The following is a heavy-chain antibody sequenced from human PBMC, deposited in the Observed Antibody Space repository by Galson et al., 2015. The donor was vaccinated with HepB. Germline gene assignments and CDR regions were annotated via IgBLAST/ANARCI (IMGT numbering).Heavy chain of an antibody. CDR1: GFTFSSYG. CDR3: ARDLEMATFYYYGMDV. CDR2: ISSSSSTI. D-gene: IGHD5-24*01. Sequence: LRLSCAASGFTFSSYGMHWVRQAPGKGLEWVSYISSSSSTIYYADSVKGRFTISRDNAKNSLYLQMNSLRDEDTAVYYCARDLEMATFYYYGMDVWGQGTTVTVSS. J-gene: IGHJ6*02. V-gene: IGHV3-48*02.